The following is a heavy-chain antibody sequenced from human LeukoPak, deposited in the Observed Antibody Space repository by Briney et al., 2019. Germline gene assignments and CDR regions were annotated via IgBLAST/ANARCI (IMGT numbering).Heavy chain of an antibody. J-gene: IGHJ2*01. Sequence: PSKTLSLTCAVYGGSFSGYYWSWIRQPPGKGLEWIGEINHSGSTNYNPSLKSRVTISVDTSKNQFSLKLSSVTAADTAVYYCARGPVRGRYFDLWGRGTLVTVSS. D-gene: IGHD3-10*01. V-gene: IGHV4-34*01. CDR1: GGSFSGYY. CDR2: INHSGST. CDR3: ARGPVRGRYFDL.